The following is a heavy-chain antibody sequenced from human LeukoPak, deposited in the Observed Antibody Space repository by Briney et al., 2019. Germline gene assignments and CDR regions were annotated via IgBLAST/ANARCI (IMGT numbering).Heavy chain of an antibody. CDR1: GFTFSDYY. CDR2: ISSSSSYT. D-gene: IGHD3-10*01. J-gene: IGHJ4*02. Sequence: PGGSLRLSCAASGFTFSDYYMSWIRQAPGKGLEWVSCISSSSSYTNYADFVKGRFTISRDNAKNSLYLQMDSLRAEDTAVYYCARGGGSGTFDYWGQGTLVTVSS. CDR3: ARGGGSGTFDY. V-gene: IGHV3-11*06.